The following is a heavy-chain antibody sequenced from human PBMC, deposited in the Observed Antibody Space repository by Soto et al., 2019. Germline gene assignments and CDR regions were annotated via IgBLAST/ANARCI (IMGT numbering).Heavy chain of an antibody. CDR3: GRDRGVAMVATISHYYYGRDV. CDR2: ISYDGSNK. D-gene: IGHD5-12*01. CDR1: GFTFSSYA. J-gene: IGHJ6*02. Sequence: ESGGGVVQPGRSLRLSCAASGFTFSSYAMHWVRQAPGKGLEWVAVISYDGSNKYYADSVKGRFTISRDNSKNTLYLQMNSVSAEETAVYYGGRDRGVAMVATISHYYYGRDVWGQGTTVTVSS. V-gene: IGHV3-30-3*01.